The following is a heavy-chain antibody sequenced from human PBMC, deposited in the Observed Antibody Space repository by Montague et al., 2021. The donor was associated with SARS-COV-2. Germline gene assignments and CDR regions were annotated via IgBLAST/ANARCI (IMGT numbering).Heavy chain of an antibody. D-gene: IGHD3-3*01. J-gene: IGHJ3*02. Sequence: PTQTLTLTCTFSGFSLSTSGVGVGWIRQPPGKAPEWLALIYWDDDKRYSPSLKSRLTITKDTSKNQVVLTMTNMDPVDTATYYCARRITIYAFDIWGQGTMVTVSS. V-gene: IGHV2-5*02. CDR3: ARRITIYAFDI. CDR2: IYWDDDK. CDR1: GFSLSTSGVG.